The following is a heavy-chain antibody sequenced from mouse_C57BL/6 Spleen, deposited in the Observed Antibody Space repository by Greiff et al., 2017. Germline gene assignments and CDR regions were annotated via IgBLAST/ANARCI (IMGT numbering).Heavy chain of an antibody. CDR3: ARNGGYYDYDIDY. V-gene: IGHV2-2*01. Sequence: QVQLKESGPGLVQPSQSLSITCTVSGFSLTSYGVHWVRQSPGKGLEWLGVIWSGGSTAYNAAFISRLSISKDNSKSQVFFKMNSLQADYTAIYYCARNGGYYDYDIDYWGQGTTLTVSS. CDR1: GFSLTSYG. J-gene: IGHJ2*01. D-gene: IGHD2-4*01. CDR2: IWSGGST.